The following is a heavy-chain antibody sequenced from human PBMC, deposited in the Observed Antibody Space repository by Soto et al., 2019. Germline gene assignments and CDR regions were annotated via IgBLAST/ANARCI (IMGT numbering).Heavy chain of an antibody. J-gene: IGHJ6*02. V-gene: IGHV1-2*04. Sequence: ASVKVSCKASGYTFTGYYMHWVRQAPGQGLEWMGWINPNSGGTNYAQKFQGWVTMTRDTSISTAYMELSRLRSDDTAVYYCARGEAAAGTHVYYYYYGMDVWGQGTTVTV. CDR3: ARGEAAAGTHVYYYYYGMDV. D-gene: IGHD6-13*01. CDR2: INPNSGGT. CDR1: GYTFTGYY.